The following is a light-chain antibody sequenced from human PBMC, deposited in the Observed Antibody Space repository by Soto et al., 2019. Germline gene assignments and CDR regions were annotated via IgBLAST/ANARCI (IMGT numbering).Light chain of an antibody. CDR1: TGAVTSDHY. Sequence: QAVLTQEPSLTVSPGGTITLTCGSSTGAVTSDHYPYWFQQKPGQAPRTLIYDTTNKQSWTPARFSGSPLGGKAALTLSGAQPEDEAYYCCLFVYSGAWVFGGGTKLTVL. CDR3: LFVYSGAWV. V-gene: IGLV7-46*01. J-gene: IGLJ3*02. CDR2: DTT.